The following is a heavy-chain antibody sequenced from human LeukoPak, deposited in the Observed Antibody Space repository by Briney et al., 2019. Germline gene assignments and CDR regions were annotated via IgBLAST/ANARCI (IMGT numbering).Heavy chain of an antibody. CDR2: IRGKAFGGTT. J-gene: IGHJ6*03. D-gene: IGHD3-16*02. Sequence: GGSLRLSCTASGFTFGDYAMSWVRQAPGKGLEWVGFIRGKAFGGTTEYAASVKGRFTISRDDSKSIAYLQMNSLKTEDTAVYYCTRDRYTFAQYSRAYYYYLDVWGKGTTVTISS. CDR1: GFTFGDYA. V-gene: IGHV3-49*04. CDR3: TRDRYTFAQYSRAYYYYLDV.